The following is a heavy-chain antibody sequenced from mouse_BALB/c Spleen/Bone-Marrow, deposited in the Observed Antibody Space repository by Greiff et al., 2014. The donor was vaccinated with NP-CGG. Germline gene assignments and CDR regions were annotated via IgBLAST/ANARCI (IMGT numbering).Heavy chain of an antibody. V-gene: IGHV14-4*02. Sequence: EVQLQQSGAELVRSGASVKLSCTASGFNIKDYYLHWVKQRPDQGLEWIGWIDPENGDSEYAPNFQGKATMTADTSSNTAYLHLSSLTSEDTAAYYCYAPLLRADWSQGTSVTVSS. CDR2: IDPENGDS. J-gene: IGHJ4*01. CDR3: YAPLLRAD. D-gene: IGHD1-1*01. CDR1: GFNIKDYY.